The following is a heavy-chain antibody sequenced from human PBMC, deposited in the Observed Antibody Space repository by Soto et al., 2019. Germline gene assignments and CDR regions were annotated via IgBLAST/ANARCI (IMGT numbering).Heavy chain of an antibody. CDR1: GYRFTSYW. D-gene: IGHD5-12*01. Sequence: RGESLKISGKGSGYRFTSYWISWVRQMPGKGLEWMGRIDPSDSYTNYSPSFQGHVTISADKSISTAYLQWSSLKASDTAMYYCASLVAHTDDAFDIWGQGTMVTVSS. J-gene: IGHJ3*02. V-gene: IGHV5-10-1*01. CDR2: IDPSDSYT. CDR3: ASLVAHTDDAFDI.